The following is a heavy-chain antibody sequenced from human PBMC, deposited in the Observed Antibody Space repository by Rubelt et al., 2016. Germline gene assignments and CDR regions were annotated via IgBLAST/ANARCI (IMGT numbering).Heavy chain of an antibody. CDR2: INHSGSP. CDR1: GGSFSGYY. CDR3: ARHPSPRGIYTFDY. J-gene: IGHJ4*02. Sequence: QVQLQQWGAGLLKPSETLSLTCAVYGGSFSGYYWSWIRQPPGKGLEWIGEINHSGSPNYNPSPKSGGPNTGDTARNQFSLKLSSVTAADTAVYYCARHPSPRGIYTFDYWGQGTLVTVSS. D-gene: IGHD3-16*01. V-gene: IGHV4-34*01.